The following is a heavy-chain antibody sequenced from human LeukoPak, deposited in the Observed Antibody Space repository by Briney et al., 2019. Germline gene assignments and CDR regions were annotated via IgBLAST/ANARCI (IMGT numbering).Heavy chain of an antibody. Sequence: PSETLSLTCTVSGGSISSYYWSWIRQPPGKGLEWIGYIYYSGSTNYNPSLKSRVTISVDTSKNQFSLKLSSVTAADTAVYYCATGTYYYGSGRGKGVSWFDPWGQGTLVTVSS. V-gene: IGHV4-59*08. CDR1: GGSISSYY. D-gene: IGHD3-10*01. CDR3: ATGTYYYGSGRGKGVSWFDP. J-gene: IGHJ5*02. CDR2: IYYSGST.